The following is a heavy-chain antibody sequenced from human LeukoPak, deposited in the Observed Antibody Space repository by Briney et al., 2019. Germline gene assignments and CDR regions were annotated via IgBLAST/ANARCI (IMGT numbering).Heavy chain of an antibody. Sequence: GGSLRLSCAASGFTFSSYWMSWVRQAPGKGLEWVANIKKDGTEKKYVDFVKGRFTISRDNAKNSLYLQMNSLRAEDTALYYCAREGGSGWYSGWFDPWGQGTLVTVSS. D-gene: IGHD6-19*01. V-gene: IGHV3-7*01. CDR2: IKKDGTEK. J-gene: IGHJ5*02. CDR3: AREGGSGWYSGWFDP. CDR1: GFTFSSYW.